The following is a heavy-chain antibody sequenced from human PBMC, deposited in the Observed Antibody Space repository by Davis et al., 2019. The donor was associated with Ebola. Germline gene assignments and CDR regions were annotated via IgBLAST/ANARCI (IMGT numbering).Heavy chain of an antibody. CDR3: ARDGGALNS. Sequence: GESLKISCAASGFTFSSYAMHWVRQAPGKGLEWVAVISYDGSNKYYADSVKGRFTISRDNAKNSLYLQMNSLRAEDTAVYYCARDGGALNSWGQGTLVTVS. CDR2: ISYDGSNK. V-gene: IGHV3-30-3*01. J-gene: IGHJ4*02. D-gene: IGHD3-16*01. CDR1: GFTFSSYA.